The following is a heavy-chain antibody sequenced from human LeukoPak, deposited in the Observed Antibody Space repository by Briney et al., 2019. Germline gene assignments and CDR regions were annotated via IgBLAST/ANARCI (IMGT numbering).Heavy chain of an antibody. CDR1: GFNFGDYG. Sequence: GGSLRLSCTASGFNFGDYGLSWVRQAPGKGLEWIGFIRRKANDGTTEYAASVKGRFTISRDDSKNIAYLQMNGLQTEDTALYYCTRADGDYDHRFLDYWGQGTQVIVSS. D-gene: IGHD4-17*01. CDR3: TRADGDYDHRFLDY. J-gene: IGHJ4*02. CDR2: IRRKANDGTT. V-gene: IGHV3-49*04.